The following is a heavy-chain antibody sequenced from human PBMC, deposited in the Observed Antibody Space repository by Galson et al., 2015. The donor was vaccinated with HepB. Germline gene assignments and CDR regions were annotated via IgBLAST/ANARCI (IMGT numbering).Heavy chain of an antibody. Sequence: SLRLSCAASGFTFSSYSMNWVRQAPGKGLEWVSSISSSSSYIYYAHSVKGRFTISRDNAKNSLYLQMNSLRAEDTAVYYCARDLLWGGYTAFDYWGQGTLVTVSA. CDR2: ISSSSSYI. V-gene: IGHV3-21*01. CDR1: GFTFSSYS. D-gene: IGHD2-2*02. J-gene: IGHJ4*02. CDR3: ARDLLWGGYTAFDY.